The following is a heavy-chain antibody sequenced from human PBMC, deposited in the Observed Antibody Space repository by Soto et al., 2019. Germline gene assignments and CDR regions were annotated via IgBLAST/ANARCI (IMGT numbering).Heavy chain of an antibody. J-gene: IGHJ4*02. CDR3: ARQVVGVAVAD. CDR2: IYYTGTT. D-gene: IGHD6-19*01. Sequence: ETLSLTCRVSGDSISSSSHYWVSIRQPPGKGLEWIGNIYYTGTTDYNPSLKSRVTISVDTSKNQFSLNLKSVTAGDTAGYYCARQVVGVAVADWGQGTQGTVSS. CDR1: GDSISSSSHY. V-gene: IGHV4-39*01.